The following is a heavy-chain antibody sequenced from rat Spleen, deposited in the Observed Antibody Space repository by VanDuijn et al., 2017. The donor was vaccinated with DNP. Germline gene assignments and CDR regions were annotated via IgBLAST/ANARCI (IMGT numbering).Heavy chain of an antibody. CDR1: GFTFSDYY. CDR2: ISYNGGTP. D-gene: IGHD1-3*01. Sequence: EVHLVESGGGLVQPGGSLKLSCVASGFTFSDYYMAWVRQAPAKGLEWVATISYNGGTPYYRDSVKGRFTISRDNAKSTLYLQMNSLRSEDTATYYCTRERRITVATTDYFDYWGQGVMVTVSS. J-gene: IGHJ2*01. CDR3: TRERRITVATTDYFDY. V-gene: IGHV5-20*01.